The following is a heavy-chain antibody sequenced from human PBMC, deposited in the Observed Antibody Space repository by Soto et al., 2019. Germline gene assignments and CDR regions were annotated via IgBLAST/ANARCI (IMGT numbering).Heavy chain of an antibody. CDR3: ARDGYSSSWYKPLDY. CDR1: GFTFSSYG. Sequence: PGGSLRLSCAASGFTFSSYGMHWVRQAPGKGLEWVAVIWYDGSNKYYADSVKGRFTISRDNSKNTLYLQMNSLRAEDTAVYYCARDGYSSSWYKPLDYWGQGTLVTVSS. D-gene: IGHD6-13*01. J-gene: IGHJ4*02. CDR2: IWYDGSNK. V-gene: IGHV3-33*01.